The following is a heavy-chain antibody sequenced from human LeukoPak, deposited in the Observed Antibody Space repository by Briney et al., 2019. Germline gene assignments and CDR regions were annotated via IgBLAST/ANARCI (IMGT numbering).Heavy chain of an antibody. CDR2: ISAYNGNT. V-gene: IGHV1-18*01. Sequence: AASVKVSCKASGYTFTSYGISWVRQAPGQGLEWMGWISAYNGNTNYAQKLQGRVTMTTDTSTSTAYMELRSLRSDDTAVYYCARSDLPVFLGSSSGLYDYWGQGTLVTVSS. CDR1: GYTFTSYG. CDR3: ARSDLPVFLGSSSGLYDY. D-gene: IGHD6-6*01. J-gene: IGHJ4*02.